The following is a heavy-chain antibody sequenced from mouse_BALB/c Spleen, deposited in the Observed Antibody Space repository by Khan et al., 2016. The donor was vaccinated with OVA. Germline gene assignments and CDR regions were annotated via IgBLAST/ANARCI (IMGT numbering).Heavy chain of an antibody. D-gene: IGHD1-1*01. CDR1: GYSFTDYT. J-gene: IGHJ3*01. CDR3: TRDDYGGFAY. V-gene: IGHV1-18*01. CDR2: INPYNGDT. Sequence: VQLKESGPELVKPGASMKISCKASGYSFTDYTMHWVKQSPGKNLEWIGLINPYNGDTNYKQTFKGKATLTVDKSSSTAYLELLSLTSEDSGVYYCTRDDYGGFAYWGQGTLVTVSA.